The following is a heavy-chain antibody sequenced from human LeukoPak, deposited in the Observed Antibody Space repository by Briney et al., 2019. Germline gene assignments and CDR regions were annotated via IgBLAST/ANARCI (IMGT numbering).Heavy chain of an antibody. Sequence: PGGSLRLSCAASGFTFSSYAMSWVRQAPGKGLEWVAAIRDNGSRKYYADSVKGRFTISRDNSKNTLYLQMNSLRAEDTAVYYCAKDLLAYSSSWYEYFQHWGQGNLVTVSS. CDR2: IRDNGSRK. D-gene: IGHD6-13*01. CDR1: GFTFSSYA. CDR3: AKDLLAYSSSWYEYFQH. J-gene: IGHJ1*01. V-gene: IGHV3-23*01.